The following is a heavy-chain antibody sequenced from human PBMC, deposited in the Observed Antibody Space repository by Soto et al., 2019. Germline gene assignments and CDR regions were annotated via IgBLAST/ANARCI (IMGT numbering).Heavy chain of an antibody. CDR2: AYFSGGNT. V-gene: IGHV4-39*01. Sequence: SDTLSLTCSFSSDSMRGYHFYWGWIRQAPGKGLEWIGSAYFSGGNTYYSPSLKSRVSISVDTSKNEFSLRLTSLTAADTAVYFCAYGSSSAWIDYWGQGTLVTVSS. CDR1: SDSMRGYHFY. D-gene: IGHD6-25*01. J-gene: IGHJ4*02. CDR3: AYGSSSAWIDY.